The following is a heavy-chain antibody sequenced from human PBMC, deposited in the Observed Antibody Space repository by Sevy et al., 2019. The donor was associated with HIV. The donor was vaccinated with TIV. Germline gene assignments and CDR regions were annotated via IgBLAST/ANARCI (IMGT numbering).Heavy chain of an antibody. CDR2: IRSKAYGGTT. J-gene: IGHJ6*02. CDR1: GFTFDDYT. V-gene: IGHV3-49*04. CDR3: TRVEGAADWGMDV. D-gene: IGHD1-26*01. Sequence: GGSLRLSCRASGFTFDDYTMSWVRQAPGKGLEWVAFIRSKAYGGTTEYAASVKGRLTISRDESKSIANLQMNSLKTEDTAVYYCTRVEGAADWGMDVWGQGTTVTVSS.